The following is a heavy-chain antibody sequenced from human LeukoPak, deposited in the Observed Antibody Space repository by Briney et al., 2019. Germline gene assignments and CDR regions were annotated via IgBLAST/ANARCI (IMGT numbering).Heavy chain of an antibody. Sequence: PGGSLRLSCAASGFTFSNYWMHWVRQAPGKGLVWVSRIRHDAGVTTYADSVKGRFTISRDNAKNTLYLQMNNLRAEDTAVYYCVRGVDFCTSNKCFFHMDVWGKGTTVTVSS. CDR1: GFTFSNYW. D-gene: IGHD2-8*01. CDR3: VRGVDFCTSNKCFFHMDV. J-gene: IGHJ6*03. CDR2: IRHDAGVT. V-gene: IGHV3-74*01.